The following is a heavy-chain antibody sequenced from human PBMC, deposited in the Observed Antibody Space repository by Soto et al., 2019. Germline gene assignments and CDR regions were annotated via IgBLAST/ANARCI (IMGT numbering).Heavy chain of an antibody. J-gene: IGHJ4*02. CDR2: IYYSGST. CDR3: ARGSPDFYDSTDYYDFDY. V-gene: IGHV4-31*03. CDR1: GGSIRSGDYY. D-gene: IGHD3-22*01. Sequence: SETLSLTCTVSGGSIRSGDYYWSWIRQHPGKGLEWIGYIYYSGSTFYNPSLKSRITISVDTSKNQFSLRLTSVSAADTAVYYCARGSPDFYDSTDYYDFDYWGQGTLVTVSS.